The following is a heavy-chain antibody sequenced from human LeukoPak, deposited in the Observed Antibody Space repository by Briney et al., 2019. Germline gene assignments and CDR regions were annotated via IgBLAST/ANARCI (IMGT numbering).Heavy chain of an antibody. CDR3: ARIVVVIMGLDY. D-gene: IGHD3-22*01. CDR1: GGSISSSSYY. Sequence: PSETLSLTCTVSGGSISSSSYYWGWIRQPPGKGLEWIGSIYYSGSTYYSPSLKSRVTISVDTSKNQFSLKLSSVTAADTAVYYCARIVVVIMGLDYWGQGTLVTVSS. CDR2: IYYSGST. V-gene: IGHV4-39*01. J-gene: IGHJ4*02.